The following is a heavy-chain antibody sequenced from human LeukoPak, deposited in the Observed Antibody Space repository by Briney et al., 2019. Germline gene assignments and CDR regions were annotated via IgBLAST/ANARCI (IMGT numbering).Heavy chain of an antibody. CDR1: GFTFSSYG. CDR2: IRYDGSNK. CDR3: AKAPGGYYGAGSYYGDY. D-gene: IGHD3-10*01. Sequence: GGSLRLSCAASGFTFSSYGMHWVRQAPGKGLEWVAFIRYDGSNKYYADSVKGRFTISRDNSKNTLYLQMNSLRAEDTAVYYCAKAPGGYYGAGSYYGDYWGQGTLVTVSS. V-gene: IGHV3-30*02. J-gene: IGHJ4*02.